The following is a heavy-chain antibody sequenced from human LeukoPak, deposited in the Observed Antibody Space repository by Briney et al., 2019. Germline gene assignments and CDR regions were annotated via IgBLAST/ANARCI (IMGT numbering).Heavy chain of an antibody. CDR1: GGSISTITYY. J-gene: IGHJ4*02. CDR3: ARGWGLRTLFYFDY. CDR2: MYYRGNT. D-gene: IGHD4-17*01. Sequence: SETLSLTCTVSGGSISTITYYWGWIRQPPGKGLEWVGHMYYRGNTFYNPSLKSRVTISVDTSKNQFSLKLSSVTAADTAVYYCARGWGLRTLFYFDYWGQGTLVTVSS. V-gene: IGHV4-39*07.